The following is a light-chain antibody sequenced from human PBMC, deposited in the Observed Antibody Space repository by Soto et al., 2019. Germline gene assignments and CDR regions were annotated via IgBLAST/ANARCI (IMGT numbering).Light chain of an antibody. CDR3: QQYSNSPLT. V-gene: IGKV3-20*01. J-gene: IGKJ4*01. Sequence: IVLTQSPGTLSLSPGERATLSCRAIQSVTSSYLAWYQQKPGQAPRLLIYGASSRATGIPDRFSGSGSGTDFTLTISRLEPEDFAVYYCQQYSNSPLTFGGGTKVEIK. CDR2: GAS. CDR1: QSVTSSY.